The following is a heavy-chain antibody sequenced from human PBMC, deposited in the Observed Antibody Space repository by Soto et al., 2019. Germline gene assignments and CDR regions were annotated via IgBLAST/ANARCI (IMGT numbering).Heavy chain of an antibody. CDR3: ASWTKIGWGWDY. CDR1: GGTFSSYT. Sequence: SVKVSCKASGGTFSSYTISWVRQAPGQGLEWMGRIIPILGIANYAQKFQGRVTITADKSTSTAYMELSSLRSEDTAVYYCASWTKIGWGWDYWGQGTLVTVSS. D-gene: IGHD7-27*01. CDR2: IIPILGIA. V-gene: IGHV1-69*02. J-gene: IGHJ4*02.